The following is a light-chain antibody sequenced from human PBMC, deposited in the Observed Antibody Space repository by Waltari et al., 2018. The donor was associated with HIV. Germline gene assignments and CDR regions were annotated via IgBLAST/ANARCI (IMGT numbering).Light chain of an antibody. V-gene: IGKV3-15*01. CDR3: QQYNNWPRT. CDR1: QSVSSN. CDR2: GAF. J-gene: IGKJ2*01. Sequence: EIVMTQSPATLSVSPGERATFSCRASQSVSSNLAWYQQTPGQAPRLLIYGAFTRATGIPARFSGSGSGTEFTLTISSLRSEDFVVYYCQQYNNWPRTFGQGTKLQIK.